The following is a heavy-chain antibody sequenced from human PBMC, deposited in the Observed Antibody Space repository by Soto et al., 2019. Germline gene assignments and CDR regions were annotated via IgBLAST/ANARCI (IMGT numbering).Heavy chain of an antibody. Sequence: ASVKVSCKASGYTFTSYGISWVRQAPGQGLEWMGWISAYNGNTNYAQKLQGRVTMTTDTSTSTAYMELRSLRSDDTAVYYCARDPYGGYSGPAHFQHWGQGTLVTVSS. CDR3: ARDPYGGYSGPAHFQH. V-gene: IGHV1-18*01. CDR2: ISAYNGNT. D-gene: IGHD4-17*01. CDR1: GYTFTSYG. J-gene: IGHJ1*01.